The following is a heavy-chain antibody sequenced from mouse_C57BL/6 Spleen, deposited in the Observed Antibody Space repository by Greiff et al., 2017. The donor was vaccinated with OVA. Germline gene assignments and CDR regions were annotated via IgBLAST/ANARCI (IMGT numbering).Heavy chain of an antibody. V-gene: IGHV5-17*01. CDR1: GFTFSDYG. CDR2: ISSGSSTI. J-gene: IGHJ2*01. CDR3: ATSGYYFDY. Sequence: EVKLVESGGGLVKPGGSLKLSCAASGFTFSDYGLHWVRQAPEKGLEWVAYISSGSSTIYYADTVKGRFTISRDNAKNTLFLQMTSLRSEDTAMYYCATSGYYFDYWGQGTTLTVSS. D-gene: IGHD6-1*01.